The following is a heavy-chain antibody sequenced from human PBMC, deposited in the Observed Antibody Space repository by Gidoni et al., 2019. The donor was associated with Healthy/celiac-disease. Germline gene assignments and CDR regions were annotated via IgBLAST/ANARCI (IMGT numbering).Heavy chain of an antibody. D-gene: IGHD6-13*01. CDR1: GGSISSSSYY. Sequence: QLQLQESGPGLVKPSETLSLPCTVSGGSISSSSYYWGWIRQPPGKGLEWIGSIYYSGSTYYNPSLKSRVTISVDTSKNQFSLKLSSVTAADTAVYYCARQPFTYSSSKGYWGQGTLVTVSS. CDR2: IYYSGST. J-gene: IGHJ4*02. V-gene: IGHV4-39*01. CDR3: ARQPFTYSSSKGY.